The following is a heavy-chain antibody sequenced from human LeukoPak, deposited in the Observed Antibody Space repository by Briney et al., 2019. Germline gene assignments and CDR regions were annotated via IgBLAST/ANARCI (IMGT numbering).Heavy chain of an antibody. D-gene: IGHD4-23*01. CDR1: GGSVTFSSYY. Sequence: SETLSLTCIVSGGSVTFSSYYWGWIRQPPGKGLEWIGSIDYSGSTYYNPSLKSRLSISVETTKNQFSLRLSSVTAADTAVYYCARHGPPKMVVVVTPPDYWGQGTLVTVSS. V-gene: IGHV4-39*01. J-gene: IGHJ4*02. CDR2: IDYSGST. CDR3: ARHGPPKMVVVVTPPDY.